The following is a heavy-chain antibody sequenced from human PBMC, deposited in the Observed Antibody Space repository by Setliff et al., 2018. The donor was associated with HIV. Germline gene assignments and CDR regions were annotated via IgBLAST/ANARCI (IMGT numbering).Heavy chain of an antibody. J-gene: IGHJ5*02. CDR1: VYTFTSYG. D-gene: IGHD2-21*02. V-gene: IGHV1-18*01. CDR2: ISAYNGNT. Sequence: ASVKVSCKASVYTFTSYGINWVRQAPGQGLEWMGWISAYNGNTKYAQKVQGRVTMTTDTSTSTAYMELRSLRSDDTAVYYCATDLTSRTVVTQSGSWGQGTLVTVSS. CDR3: ATDLTSRTVVTQSGS.